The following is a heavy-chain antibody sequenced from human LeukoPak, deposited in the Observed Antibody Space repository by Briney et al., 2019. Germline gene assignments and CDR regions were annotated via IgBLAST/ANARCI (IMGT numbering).Heavy chain of an antibody. J-gene: IGHJ4*02. CDR3: AKAMGSQTGFAYYFDY. Sequence: GGSLRLSCAASGFTFSSYAMSWVRQAPGKGLEWVSAISGSGGSTYYADSVKGRFIISRDNSKSTLSLQMNSLRAEDTAVYYCAKAMGSQTGFAYYFDYWGQGTLVTVSS. CDR2: ISGSGGST. D-gene: IGHD2-21*01. CDR1: GFTFSSYA. V-gene: IGHV3-23*01.